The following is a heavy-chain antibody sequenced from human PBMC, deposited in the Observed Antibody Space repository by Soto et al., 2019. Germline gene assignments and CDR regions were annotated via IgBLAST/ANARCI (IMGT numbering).Heavy chain of an antibody. V-gene: IGHV3-23*01. Sequence: GESLKISCLASGFTFSDFAMTWVRHVPGRGLEWVASLDGAGGSTYYAESVRGRFSISRDNSQNTLFLQMKRLTVDDTAIYYCAAPRDEYGSGVSWFTYGMDIWGQGTTVTASS. CDR2: LDGAGGST. D-gene: IGHD3-10*01. CDR1: GFTFSDFA. J-gene: IGHJ6*02. CDR3: AAPRDEYGSGVSWFTYGMDI.